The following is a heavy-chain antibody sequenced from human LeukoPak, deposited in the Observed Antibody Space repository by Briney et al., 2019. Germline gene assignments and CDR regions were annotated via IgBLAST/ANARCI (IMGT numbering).Heavy chain of an antibody. CDR1: GYTFTGYY. Sequence: ASVNVSCKASGYTFTGYYMHCVRHAPGQGLEWMGWINPNSGGTNYAQKFQGRVTMTRDTSISTAYMELSRLRSDDTAVYDCARGYYGSGDYWGQGTLVTVSS. CDR2: INPNSGGT. J-gene: IGHJ4*02. V-gene: IGHV1-2*02. CDR3: ARGYYGSGDY. D-gene: IGHD3-10*01.